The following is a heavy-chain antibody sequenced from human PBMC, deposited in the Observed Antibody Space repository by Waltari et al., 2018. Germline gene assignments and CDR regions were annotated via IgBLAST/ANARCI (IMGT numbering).Heavy chain of an antibody. Sequence: QMQLQESGPGLVKPSGTLSLTCTVSGDPMSSSDWWSWVRQTPAKGLGWIGQIQRSGRTHYNPSFESRVTISIYTSKNQFSLKVTSTTAADTAVYYCARDRGRGIYLDSWGRGTLVTVSP. CDR2: IQRSGRT. CDR1: GDPMSSSDW. J-gene: IGHJ4*02. CDR3: ARDRGRGIYLDS. V-gene: IGHV4-4*02. D-gene: IGHD2-15*01.